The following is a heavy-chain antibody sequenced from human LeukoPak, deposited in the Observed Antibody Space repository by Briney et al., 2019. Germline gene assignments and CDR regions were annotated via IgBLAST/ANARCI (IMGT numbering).Heavy chain of an antibody. Sequence: GGSLRLSCAASGFTFSSYSMNWVRQAPGKGLEWVSSISSSSYIYYADSVKGRFTISRDNAKNSLYLQMNSLRAEDTAVYYCARVRRPYYYDSSGDYWGQGTLVTVSS. V-gene: IGHV3-21*01. CDR1: GFTFSSYS. J-gene: IGHJ4*02. CDR3: ARVRRPYYYDSSGDY. D-gene: IGHD3-22*01. CDR2: ISSSSYI.